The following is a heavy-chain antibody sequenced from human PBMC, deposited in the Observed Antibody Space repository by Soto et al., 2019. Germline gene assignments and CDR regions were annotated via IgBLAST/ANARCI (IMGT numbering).Heavy chain of an antibody. CDR1: GFTFSSYA. V-gene: IGHV3-64*01. J-gene: IGHJ3*02. CDR2: ISSNGGST. Sequence: GGSLRLSCAASGFTFSSYAMHWVRQAPGKGLEYVSAISSNGGSTYYANSVKGRFTISRDNSKNTLYLQMGSLRAEDMAVYYCATDKTAAPRFDAFDIWGQGTMVTVSS. CDR3: ATDKTAAPRFDAFDI. D-gene: IGHD6-13*01.